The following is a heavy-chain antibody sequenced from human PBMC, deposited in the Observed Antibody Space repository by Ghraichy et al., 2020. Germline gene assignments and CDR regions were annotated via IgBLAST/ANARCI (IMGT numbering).Heavy chain of an antibody. J-gene: IGHJ2*01. CDR1: GFTFDDYA. V-gene: IGHV3-9*01. Sequence: SLNISCAASGFTFDDYAMHWVRQAPGKGLEWVSGISWNSGSIGYADSVKGRFTISRDNAKNSLYLQMNSLRAEDTALYYCAKDNLAYGSGIGYWYFDLWGRGTLVTVSS. CDR2: ISWNSGSI. CDR3: AKDNLAYGSGIGYWYFDL. D-gene: IGHD3-10*01.